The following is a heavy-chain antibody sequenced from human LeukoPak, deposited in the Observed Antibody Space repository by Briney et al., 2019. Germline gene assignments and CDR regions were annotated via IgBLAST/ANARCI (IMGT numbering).Heavy chain of an antibody. CDR3: ARGSMVVAATSRYNWFDP. D-gene: IGHD2-15*01. CDR1: GGTFSSYD. CDR2: ISGYNGNT. V-gene: IGHV1-18*01. Sequence: ASVKVSCKASGGTFSSYDISWVRQAPGQGLEWMGWISGYNGNTNYAQKLQGRVTMTIDTSTRTAYMELRSLRSNDTAVYYCARGSMVVAATSRYNWFDPWGQGTLVTVSS. J-gene: IGHJ5*02.